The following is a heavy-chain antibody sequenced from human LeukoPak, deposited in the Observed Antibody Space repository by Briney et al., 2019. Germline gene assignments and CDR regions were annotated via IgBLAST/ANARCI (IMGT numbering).Heavy chain of an antibody. CDR2: INPSGGST. CDR3: AESLPPDLVVSRRHHYYGMDV. D-gene: IGHD2-15*01. CDR1: GYTFTSYY. J-gene: IGHJ6*02. V-gene: IGHV1-46*01. Sequence: ASVKVSCKASGYTFTSYYMHWVRQAPGQGLEWMGIINPSGGSTSYAQKFQGRVTMTRDTSTSTVYMELSSLRSEDTAVYYCAESLPPDLVVSRRHHYYGMDVWGQGTTVTVSS.